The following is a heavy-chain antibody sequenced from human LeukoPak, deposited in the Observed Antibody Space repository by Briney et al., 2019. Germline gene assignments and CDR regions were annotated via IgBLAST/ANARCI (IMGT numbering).Heavy chain of an antibody. CDR2: ISPGDSDI. CDR3: ARHRVVCSSEYFDV. CDR1: GYSFTNYW. Sequence: GESLKISCKASGYSFTNYWIAWVRQMPGKGLEWMGMISPGDSDIRYSPSFQGQVSMSADKSISTAYLQWSSLRSSDTAIYYCARHRVVCSSEYFDVWGRGTLVTVSS. V-gene: IGHV5-51*01. D-gene: IGHD6-13*01. J-gene: IGHJ2*01.